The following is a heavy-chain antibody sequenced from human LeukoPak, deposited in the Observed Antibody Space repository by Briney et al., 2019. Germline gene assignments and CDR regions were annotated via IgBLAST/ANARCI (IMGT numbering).Heavy chain of an antibody. V-gene: IGHV3-48*03. CDR1: GFTFSSYE. J-gene: IGHJ4*02. CDR2: ISSSGSTI. CDR3: ATPNSHYYHSLVDY. D-gene: IGHD3-22*01. Sequence: GGSLRLSCAASGFTFSSYEMNWVRQAPGKGLEWVSYISSSGSTIYYADSVKGRFTISRDNAKNSLYLQMNSLRAEDTAVYYCATPNSHYYHSLVDYWGQGTLVTVSS.